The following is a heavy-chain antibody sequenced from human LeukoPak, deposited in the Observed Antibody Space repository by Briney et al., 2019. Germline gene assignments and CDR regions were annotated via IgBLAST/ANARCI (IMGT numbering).Heavy chain of an antibody. Sequence: SETLSLTCTVSGGSISNYYWSWIRQPPGKGLEWIGYIYYSGSTNYNPSLKSRVTISVDTSKNQFSLRLRSVTAADTAVYFCARGRVSSSTWYSTYYYYFYMDVWGKGTTVTVSS. CDR1: GGSISNYY. V-gene: IGHV4-59*01. J-gene: IGHJ6*03. D-gene: IGHD4-11*01. CDR2: IYYSGST. CDR3: ARGRVSSSTWYSTYYYYFYMDV.